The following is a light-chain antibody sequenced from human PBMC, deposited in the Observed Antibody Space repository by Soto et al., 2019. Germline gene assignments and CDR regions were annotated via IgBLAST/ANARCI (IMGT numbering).Light chain of an antibody. Sequence: EIVLMQSPGTLSLSPGERATLSCRASQSVSSSYLAWYQQKPGQAPRLLIYGASSRATGIPDRFSGSGSGTDFTLTISRLEPEDFALYYCQHDGRSPYTFGQGTKLDIK. CDR3: QHDGRSPYT. CDR2: GAS. CDR1: QSVSSSY. V-gene: IGKV3-20*01. J-gene: IGKJ2*01.